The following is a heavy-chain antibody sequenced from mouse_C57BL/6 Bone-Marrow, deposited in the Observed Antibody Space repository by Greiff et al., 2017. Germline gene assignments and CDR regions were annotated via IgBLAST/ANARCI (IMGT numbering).Heavy chain of an antibody. Sequence: VQLQQPGAELVKPGASVKLSCKASGYTFTSYWMHWVKQRPGQGLEWIGMIHPNSGSTNYNAKFKSKATLTVDKSSSTAYMQLSSLTSEDSAVYYCASSYWYFDVWGTGTTVTVSS. CDR1: GYTFTSYW. CDR3: ASSYWYFDV. J-gene: IGHJ1*03. CDR2: IHPNSGST. V-gene: IGHV1-64*01.